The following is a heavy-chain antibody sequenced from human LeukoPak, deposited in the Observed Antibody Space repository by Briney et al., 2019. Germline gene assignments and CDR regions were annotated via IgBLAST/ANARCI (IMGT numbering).Heavy chain of an antibody. CDR2: ISAYNGNT. D-gene: IGHD3-9*01. CDR1: GYTFTSYG. Sequence: ASVKVSCKASGYTFTSYGISWVRQAPGQGLEWMGWISAYNGNTNYAQKLQGRVTMTTDTSTSTAYMELRSLRSDDTAVYYCAREDDTKGHDAFDIWSQGTMVTVSS. CDR3: AREDDTKGHDAFDI. V-gene: IGHV1-18*01. J-gene: IGHJ3*02.